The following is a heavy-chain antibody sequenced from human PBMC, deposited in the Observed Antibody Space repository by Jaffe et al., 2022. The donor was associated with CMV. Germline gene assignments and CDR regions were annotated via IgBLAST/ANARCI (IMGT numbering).Heavy chain of an antibody. D-gene: IGHD2-21*01. Sequence: QVQLVESGGGVVQPGRSLRLSCAASGFTFSSYGMHWVRQAPGKGLEWVAVIWYDGSNKYYADSVKGRFTISRDNSKNTLYLQMNSLRAEDTAVYYCARDRDKMRAHDAFDIWGQGTMVTVSS. J-gene: IGHJ3*02. V-gene: IGHV3-33*08. CDR3: ARDRDKMRAHDAFDI. CDR1: GFTFSSYG. CDR2: IWYDGSNK.